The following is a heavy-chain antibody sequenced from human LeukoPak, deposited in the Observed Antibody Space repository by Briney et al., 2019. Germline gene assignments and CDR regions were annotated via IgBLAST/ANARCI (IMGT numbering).Heavy chain of an antibody. CDR1: GGSFSGYY. CDR2: INQSGST. CDR3: ARRVARSSWEFDY. D-gene: IGHD6-13*01. V-gene: IGHV4-34*01. Sequence: SETLSLTCAVYGGSFSGYYWSWIRQPPGKGLEWIGEINQSGSTNYNPSLKSRVIISVDTSKNQFSLKLSSVTAADTAVYYCARRVARSSWEFDYWGQGTLVTVS. J-gene: IGHJ4*02.